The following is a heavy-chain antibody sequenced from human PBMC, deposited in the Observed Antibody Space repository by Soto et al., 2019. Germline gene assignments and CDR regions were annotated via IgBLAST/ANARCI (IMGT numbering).Heavy chain of an antibody. D-gene: IGHD1-26*01. CDR1: GFTFNNFG. CDR2: IWYDGSNK. Sequence: QVQLVESGGGVVQPGRSLRLSCAASGFTFNNFGIHWVRQAPGKGLEWVAVIWYDGSNKFYADSVKGRFTISRDNSKNTLELQMDSLRADDTAGYYRARGPDLYSGTYYFDYWGQGTLVTVSS. CDR3: ARGPDLYSGTYYFDY. V-gene: IGHV3-33*01. J-gene: IGHJ4*02.